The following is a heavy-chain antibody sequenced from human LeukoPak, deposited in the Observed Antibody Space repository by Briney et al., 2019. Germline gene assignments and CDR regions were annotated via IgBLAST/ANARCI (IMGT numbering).Heavy chain of an antibody. CDR2: IYYSGST. D-gene: IGHD3-10*01. J-gene: IGHJ5*02. Sequence: SETLSLTCTVSGDSISSSSYYWGWIRQPPGKGLEWIGSIYYSGSTYYNPSLKSRVTISVDTSKNQFSLKLSSVTAADTAVYYCARAPVLLWFGELLGWFDPWGQGTLVTVSS. CDR1: GDSISSSSYY. CDR3: ARAPVLLWFGELLGWFDP. V-gene: IGHV4-39*01.